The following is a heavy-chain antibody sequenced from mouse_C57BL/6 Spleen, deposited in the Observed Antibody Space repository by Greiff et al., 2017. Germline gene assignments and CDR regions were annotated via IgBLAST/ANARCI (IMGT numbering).Heavy chain of an antibody. CDR2: IYPGDGDT. V-gene: IGHV1-80*01. Sequence: VQLQQSGAELVKPGASVKISCKASGYAFSSYWMNWVKQRPGKGLEWIGQIYPGDGDTNYNGKFKGKATLTADKSSSTAYMQLSSLTSEDSAVYFCARFSNGNYYYAMDYWGQGTSVTVSS. CDR3: ARFSNGNYYYAMDY. D-gene: IGHD2-1*01. CDR1: GYAFSSYW. J-gene: IGHJ4*01.